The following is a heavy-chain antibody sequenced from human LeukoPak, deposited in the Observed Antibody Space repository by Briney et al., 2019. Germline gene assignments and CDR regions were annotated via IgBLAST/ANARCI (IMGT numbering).Heavy chain of an antibody. CDR3: ARDRRVDYDFWSGYYTPYYYGMDV. CDR1: GYTFTSYG. CDR2: ISAYNGNT. J-gene: IGHJ6*02. V-gene: IGHV1-18*01. Sequence: ASVKVSCKASGYTFTSYGISWVRQAPGQGLEWMGRISAYNGNTNYAQKLQGRVTMTTDTSTSTAYMELRSLRSDDTAVYYCARDRRVDYDFWSGYYTPYYYGMDVWGQGTTVTVSS. D-gene: IGHD3-3*01.